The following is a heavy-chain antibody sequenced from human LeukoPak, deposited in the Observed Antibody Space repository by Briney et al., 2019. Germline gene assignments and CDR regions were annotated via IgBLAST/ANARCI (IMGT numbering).Heavy chain of an antibody. D-gene: IGHD5-24*01. J-gene: IGHJ6*03. V-gene: IGHV4-59*01. CDR2: IYYSGST. CDR1: GGSISSYY. CDR3: ARGVENYYYYMDV. Sequence: PSETLSLTCTVSGGSISSYYWSWIRQPPGKGLERIGYIYYSGSTNYNPSLKSRVTISVDTSKNQFSLKLSSVTAADTAVYYCARGVENYYYYMDVWGKGTTVTVSS.